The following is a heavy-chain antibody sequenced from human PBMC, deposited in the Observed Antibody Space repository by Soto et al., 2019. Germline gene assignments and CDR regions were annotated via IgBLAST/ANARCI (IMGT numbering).Heavy chain of an antibody. D-gene: IGHD3-16*01. V-gene: IGHV3-53*02. J-gene: IGHJ4*02. CDR3: ARVSITAKTFEY. Sequence: EGQLVETGGGLIQPGGSLRLSCAASGFILSANYMSWVRQAPGKGLEWVSVLYTSGSTYYAGSVKGRFTISRDNSKNTLYLQMNNLRAEDTAVYYCARVSITAKTFEYWGQGALVTVSS. CDR1: GFILSANY. CDR2: LYTSGST.